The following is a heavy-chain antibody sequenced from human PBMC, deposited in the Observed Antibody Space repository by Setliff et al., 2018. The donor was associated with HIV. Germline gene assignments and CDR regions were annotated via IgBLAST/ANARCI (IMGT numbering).Heavy chain of an antibody. Sequence: GASVKVSCKASGYTFTTYGISWVRQALGQGLEWMGWINTYNGNTNYAQKLQGRVNVTTDTSTSTAYLELRRLRSDDTAVYFRARNKLSDAFDVWGPGTMVTVSS. CDR3: ARNKLSDAFDV. V-gene: IGHV1-18*01. CDR1: GYTFTTYG. D-gene: IGHD1-1*01. J-gene: IGHJ3*01. CDR2: INTYNGNT.